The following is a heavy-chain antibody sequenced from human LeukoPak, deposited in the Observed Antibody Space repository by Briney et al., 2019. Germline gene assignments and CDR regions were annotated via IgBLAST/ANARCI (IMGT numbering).Heavy chain of an antibody. V-gene: IGHV4-39*07. J-gene: IGHJ4*02. D-gene: IGHD1-14*01. CDR3: ARVAAGLKYGADY. CDR2: ISYAGST. Sequence: PSETLSLTCTVSGASISSTGSYWAWIRQPPGKGLDWIGTISYAGSTDYNPSLNTRVTISTDTSNNQFSLRLSSVTDADTAVYYCARVAAGLKYGADYWGQGTLVTVSS. CDR1: GASISSTGSY.